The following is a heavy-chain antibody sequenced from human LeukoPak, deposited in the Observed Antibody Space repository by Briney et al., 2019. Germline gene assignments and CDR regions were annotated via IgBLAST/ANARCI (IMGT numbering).Heavy chain of an antibody. J-gene: IGHJ6*03. V-gene: IGHV1-2*02. Sequence: ASVKVSCKASGYTFTGYYMHWVRQAPGQGLEWMGWINPNSGGTNYAQKFQGRVTMTRDTSISTAYMELSRLRSDDTAVYYCARDQGGTSSYYYYMDVWGKGTTVTVSS. CDR2: INPNSGGT. D-gene: IGHD2-15*01. CDR3: ARDQGGTSSYYYYMDV. CDR1: GYTFTGYY.